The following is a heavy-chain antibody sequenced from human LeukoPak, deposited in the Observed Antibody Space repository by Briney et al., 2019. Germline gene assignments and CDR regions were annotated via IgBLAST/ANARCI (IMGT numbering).Heavy chain of an antibody. J-gene: IGHJ4*02. CDR2: ISSSGSTI. D-gene: IGHD3-10*01. Sequence: PGGSLRLSCAASGFTFSSYEMNWVRQAPGKGLEWVSYISSSGSTIYYADSVKGRFTISRDNSKNTLYLQMDSLRGDDTAVYYCARVGYGSGSYFLHYWGQGTLVTVSS. V-gene: IGHV3-48*03. CDR3: ARVGYGSGSYFLHY. CDR1: GFTFSSYE.